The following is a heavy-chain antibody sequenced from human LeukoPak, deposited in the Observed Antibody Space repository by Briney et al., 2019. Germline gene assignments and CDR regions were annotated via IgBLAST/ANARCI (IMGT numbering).Heavy chain of an antibody. Sequence: GASVKVSCKASGYTFTGYYMHWVRQAPGQGLEWMGIINPSGGSTSYAQKFQGRVTMTRDTSTSTVYMELSSLRSEDTAVYYCASSGGYNPPFDYWGQGTLVTVSS. D-gene: IGHD5-12*01. CDR3: ASSGGYNPPFDY. J-gene: IGHJ4*02. V-gene: IGHV1-46*03. CDR2: INPSGGST. CDR1: GYTFTGYY.